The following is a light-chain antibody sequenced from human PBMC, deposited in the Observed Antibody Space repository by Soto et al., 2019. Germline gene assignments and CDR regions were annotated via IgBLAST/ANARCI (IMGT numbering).Light chain of an antibody. CDR3: QQYRSWPRT. V-gene: IGKV3-15*01. CDR2: GAS. J-gene: IGKJ1*01. CDR1: QSVDIN. Sequence: EIVLTQSPATLSVSPGERGTLSCRASQSVDINLAWYQQKPGQPPRLLIYGASTRATDMSGTFSGRGSGTEFTLTISSLRPEDFAVYYCQQYRSWPRTFGQGTKVDIK.